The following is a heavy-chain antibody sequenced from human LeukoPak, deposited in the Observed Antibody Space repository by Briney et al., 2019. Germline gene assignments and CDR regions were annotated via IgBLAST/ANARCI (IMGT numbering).Heavy chain of an antibody. CDR3: ARFSAHQLRSGYYYYMDV. V-gene: IGHV4-59*01. D-gene: IGHD2-2*01. CDR2: IYYTGST. J-gene: IGHJ6*03. CDR1: GGSIRSYY. Sequence: PSETLSLTCTVSGGSIRSYYWSWVRQPPGKGLEYIGHIYYTGSTEYNPSLKSRVTMSLDTSRNQLSLKLSSVTAADTAVYSCARFSAHQLRSGYYYYMDVWGKGTTVTVSS.